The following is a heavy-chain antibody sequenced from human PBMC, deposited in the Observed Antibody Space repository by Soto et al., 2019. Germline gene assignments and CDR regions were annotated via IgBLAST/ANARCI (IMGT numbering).Heavy chain of an antibody. CDR2: ISAYNGNT. J-gene: IGHJ4*02. CDR3: AGSSSGYYNLQPFDY. CDR1: GYTFTSYG. Sequence: ASVKVSCKASGYTFTSYGISWVRQAPGQGLEWMGWISAYNGNTNYAQKLQGRVTMTTDTSTSTAYMELRSLRSDDTAVYYCAGSSSGYYNLQPFDYWGQGTLVTASS. D-gene: IGHD3-22*01. V-gene: IGHV1-18*04.